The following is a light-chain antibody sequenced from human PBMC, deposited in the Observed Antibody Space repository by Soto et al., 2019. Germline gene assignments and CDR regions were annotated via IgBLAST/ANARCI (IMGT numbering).Light chain of an antibody. V-gene: IGKV1-39*01. J-gene: IGKJ5*01. CDR3: HQSYDIPT. CDR1: QGISSY. Sequence: DIQMTQSPSSLSASTGDRVTITCRASQGISSYLAWYQQKPGKAPKLLIYAASSLQSGVPSRFSGSGSGTDFTLTVSSLQPEDFATYYCHQSYDIPTFGQGTRLEIK. CDR2: AAS.